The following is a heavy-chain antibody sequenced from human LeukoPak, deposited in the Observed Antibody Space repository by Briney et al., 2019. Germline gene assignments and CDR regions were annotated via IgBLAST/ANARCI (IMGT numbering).Heavy chain of an antibody. J-gene: IGHJ6*03. CDR1: GFTFSGSA. CDR2: IRSKANSYAT. CDR3: TRPYYYGSGSYYYYYYMDV. V-gene: IGHV3-73*01. Sequence: GGSLRLSCAASGFTFSGSAMHWVRQASGKGLEWVGRIRSKANSYATAYAASVKGRFTISRDDSKNTAYLQMNSLKTEDTAVYYCTRPYYYGSGSYYYYYYMDVWGKGTTVTVSS. D-gene: IGHD3-10*01.